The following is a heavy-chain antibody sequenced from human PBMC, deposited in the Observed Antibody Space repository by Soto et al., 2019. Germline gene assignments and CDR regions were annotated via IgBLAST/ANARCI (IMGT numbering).Heavy chain of an antibody. Sequence: PSETLSLTCTVSGGSISSYYWSWIRQPPGKGLEWIGYIYYSGSTNYNPSLKSRVTISVDTSKNQFSLKLSNLRSDDTAIYYCARDLGSGYEPGDYWGQGTQVTVSS. CDR3: ARDLGSGYEPGDY. CDR1: GGSISSYY. D-gene: IGHD5-12*01. V-gene: IGHV4-59*01. J-gene: IGHJ4*02. CDR2: IYYSGST.